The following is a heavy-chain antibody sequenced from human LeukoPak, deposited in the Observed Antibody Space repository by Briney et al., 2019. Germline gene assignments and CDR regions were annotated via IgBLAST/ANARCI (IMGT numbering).Heavy chain of an antibody. Sequence: GASVKVSCKASGYTFTGYYMHWVRQAPGQGLEWMGWINPNSGGTNYAQKFQGRVTMTRDTSISTAYMELSRLRSDDTAVYYCARDSFKLGGSGWFHNWFDPWGQGTLVTVSS. J-gene: IGHJ5*02. CDR1: GYTFTGYY. V-gene: IGHV1-2*02. CDR3: ARDSFKLGGSGWFHNWFDP. CDR2: INPNSGGT. D-gene: IGHD6-19*01.